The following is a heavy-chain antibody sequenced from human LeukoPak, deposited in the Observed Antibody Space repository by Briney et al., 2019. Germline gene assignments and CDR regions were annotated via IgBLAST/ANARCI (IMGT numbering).Heavy chain of an antibody. D-gene: IGHD6-13*01. V-gene: IGHV4-59*01. CDR1: GGSISSYY. J-gene: IGHJ2*01. CDR3: ARDIAAAGFPSNFDL. CDR2: IYYSGST. Sequence: SETLSLTCTVSGGSISSYYWSWIRQPPGKGLEWIGYIYYSGSTNYNPSLKSRVTISVDTSKNQFSLKLSSVTAADTAVYYCARDIAAAGFPSNFDLWGRGTLVTVSS.